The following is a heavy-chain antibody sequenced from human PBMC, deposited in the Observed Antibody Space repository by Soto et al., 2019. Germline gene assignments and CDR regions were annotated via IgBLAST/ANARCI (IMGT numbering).Heavy chain of an antibody. CDR2: IIPIFGTA. V-gene: IGHV1-69*01. Sequence: QVQLVQSGAEVKKPGSSVKVSCKASGATFSSYAISWVRQAPGQGLEWMGGIIPIFGTANYAQKFQGRVTITADESTSTAYMELSSLRSEDTAVYYCASSNYYDSSGYYFPYGYWGQGTLVTVSS. CDR3: ASSNYYDSSGYYFPYGY. D-gene: IGHD3-22*01. CDR1: GATFSSYA. J-gene: IGHJ4*02.